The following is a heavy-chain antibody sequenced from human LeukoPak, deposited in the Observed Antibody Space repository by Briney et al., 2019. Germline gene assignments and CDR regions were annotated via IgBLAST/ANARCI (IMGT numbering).Heavy chain of an antibody. V-gene: IGHV3-23*01. Sequence: PGGSLRLSSAASGFTFSSYAMSWVRQAPGKGLEWVSAISGSGGSTYYADSVKGRFTISRDNSKNTLYLQMNSLRAEDTAVYYCAKDRGAYGGNYFDYWGQGTLVTVSS. J-gene: IGHJ4*02. CDR3: AKDRGAYGGNYFDY. D-gene: IGHD4-17*01. CDR2: ISGSGGST. CDR1: GFTFSSYA.